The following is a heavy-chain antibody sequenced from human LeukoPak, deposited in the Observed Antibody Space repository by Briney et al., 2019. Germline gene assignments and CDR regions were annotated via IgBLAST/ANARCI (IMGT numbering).Heavy chain of an antibody. CDR2: IYYSGST. Sequence: SETLSLTCTVSGGSISSNGYYWDWNRQPPGKGLEWIGSIYYSGSTYYNPSLTSRVTISVDTSKNQFPLKLSSVTAADTAVYYCARLLRWVYYFDSWGQGTLVTVSS. D-gene: IGHD2-21*01. V-gene: IGHV4-39*01. CDR3: ARLLRWVYYFDS. CDR1: GGSISSNGYY. J-gene: IGHJ4*02.